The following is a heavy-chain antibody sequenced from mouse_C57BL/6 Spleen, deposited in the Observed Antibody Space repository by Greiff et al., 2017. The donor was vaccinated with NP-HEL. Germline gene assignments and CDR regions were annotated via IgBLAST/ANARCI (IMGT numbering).Heavy chain of an antibody. CDR2: IYPGSGRT. Sequence: VQLQQSGAELVKPGASVKMSCKASGYTFTSYWITWVKQRPGQGLEWIGDIYPGSGRTNYNEKFKSKATLTVDTSSSTAYMQLSSLTSEDSAVYYCARGWLLRPYYFDYWGQGTTLTVSS. CDR1: GYTFTSYW. CDR3: ARGWLLRPYYFDY. V-gene: IGHV1-55*01. J-gene: IGHJ2*01. D-gene: IGHD2-3*01.